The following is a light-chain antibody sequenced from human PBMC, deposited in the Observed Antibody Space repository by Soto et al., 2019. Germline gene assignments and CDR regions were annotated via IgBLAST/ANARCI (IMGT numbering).Light chain of an antibody. V-gene: IGKV1-5*01. CDR2: DAS. Sequence: DIQMTQSPSTLSASVGDRVTITCRASQSISSWLAWYQQQAGKAPKLLIYDASSLESGVPSRFSGSGSGTEFTLTISSLQPDDVATYYCQQYNSYPWTFGQGTKVEIK. CDR3: QQYNSYPWT. J-gene: IGKJ1*01. CDR1: QSISSW.